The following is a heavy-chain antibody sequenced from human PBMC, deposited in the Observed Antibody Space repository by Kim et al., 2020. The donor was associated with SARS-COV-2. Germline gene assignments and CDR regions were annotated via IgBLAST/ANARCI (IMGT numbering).Heavy chain of an antibody. CDR3: VKTSDPSSWYGDNYFDY. CDR1: GFTFSSYA. Sequence: GGSLRLSCAASGFTFSSYAMSWVRQAPGKGLEWVSAISGSGGSTYYADSVKGRFTISRDNSKNTLYLQMNSLRAEDTAVYYCVKTSDPSSWYGDNYFDYWGQGTLVTVSS. CDR2: ISGSGGST. V-gene: IGHV3-23*01. D-gene: IGHD6-13*01. J-gene: IGHJ4*02.